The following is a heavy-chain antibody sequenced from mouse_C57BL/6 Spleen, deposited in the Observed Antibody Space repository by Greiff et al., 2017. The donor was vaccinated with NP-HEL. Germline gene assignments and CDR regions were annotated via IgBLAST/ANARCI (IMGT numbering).Heavy chain of an antibody. D-gene: IGHD1-1*01. CDR3: ARLDTTGYFDV. CDR2: IHPNSGST. Sequence: QVQLQQPGAELVKPGASVKLSCKASGYTFTSYWMHWVKQRPGQGLEWIGMIHPNSGSTNYNEKFKSKATLTVDKSSSTAYMQLSSLTSEDSAVYYCARLDTTGYFDVWGTGTTVTVSS. V-gene: IGHV1-64*01. CDR1: GYTFTSYW. J-gene: IGHJ1*03.